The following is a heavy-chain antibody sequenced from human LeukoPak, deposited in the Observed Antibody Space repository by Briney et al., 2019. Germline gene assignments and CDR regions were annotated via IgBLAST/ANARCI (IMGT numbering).Heavy chain of an antibody. D-gene: IGHD3-3*01. J-gene: IGHJ6*03. CDR1: GGTFTSYA. CDR2: INTNTGNP. CDR3: ARAVRDFWSGIYYYMDV. Sequence: GSSVKVSCKASGGTFTSYAMNWVRQAPGQGLEWMGWINTNTGNPTYAQGFTGRFVFSLDTSVSTAYLQISSLKAEDTAVYYCARAVRDFWSGIYYYMDVWGKGTTVTVSS. V-gene: IGHV7-4-1*02.